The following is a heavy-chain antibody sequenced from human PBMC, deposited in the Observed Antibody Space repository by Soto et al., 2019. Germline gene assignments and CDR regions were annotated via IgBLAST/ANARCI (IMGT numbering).Heavy chain of an antibody. CDR2: IYYSGST. Sequence: SETLSLTCTVSGGSISSSSYYWGWIRQPPGKGLEWIGSIYYSGSTYYNPSLKSRVTIFVDTSKNQFSLKLSSVTAADTAVYYCARHSTVTYYYYGMDVWGQGTTVTVSS. J-gene: IGHJ6*02. V-gene: IGHV4-39*01. D-gene: IGHD4-17*01. CDR3: ARHSTVTYYYYGMDV. CDR1: GGSISSSSYY.